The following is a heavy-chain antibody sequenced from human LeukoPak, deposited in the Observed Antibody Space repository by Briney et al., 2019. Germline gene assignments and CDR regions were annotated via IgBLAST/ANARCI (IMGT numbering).Heavy chain of an antibody. V-gene: IGHV3-48*03. CDR2: ISSSGSTI. CDR1: GFIFSGYE. D-gene: IGHD3-22*01. J-gene: IGHJ4*02. Sequence: GGSLRLSCAASGFIFSGYEMNWVRQAPGKGLEYISYISSSGSTIYYGDSVKGRFTISRDNAKSSLYLQMNSLRAEDTAVYYCARPYDSSGHFSLGYWGQGTLVTVSS. CDR3: ARPYDSSGHFSLGY.